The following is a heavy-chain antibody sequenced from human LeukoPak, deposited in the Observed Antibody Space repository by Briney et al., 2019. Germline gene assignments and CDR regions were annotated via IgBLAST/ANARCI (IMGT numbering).Heavy chain of an antibody. V-gene: IGHV4-61*02. J-gene: IGHJ3*02. CDR2: IYTSGST. D-gene: IGHD2-15*01. CDR1: GGSISSGSYY. CDR3: ARGEAVYVVVKAFDI. Sequence: PSQTLSLTCTVSGGSISSGSYYWSWIRQPAGKGPEWIGRIYTSGSTNYNPSLKSRVTISVDTSKNQFSLKLSSVTAADTAVYYCARGEAVYVVVKAFDIWGQGTMVTVSS.